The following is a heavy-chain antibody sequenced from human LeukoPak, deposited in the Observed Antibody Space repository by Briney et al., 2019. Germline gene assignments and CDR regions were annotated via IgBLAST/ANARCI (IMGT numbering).Heavy chain of an antibody. CDR1: GFTFSSYA. Sequence: GGSLRLSCGASGFTFSSYAMHWVRQAPGKGLEWVAVISYDGSNKYYADSVKGRFTISRDNSKNTLYLQMNSLRAEDTAVYYCARDAGPFDYWGQGTLVTVSS. D-gene: IGHD6-13*01. CDR3: ARDAGPFDY. V-gene: IGHV3-30*04. J-gene: IGHJ4*02. CDR2: ISYDGSNK.